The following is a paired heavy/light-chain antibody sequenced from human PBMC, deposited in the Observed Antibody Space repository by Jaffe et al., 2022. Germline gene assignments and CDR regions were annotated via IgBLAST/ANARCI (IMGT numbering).Light chain of an antibody. Sequence: DIQMTQSPSSLSASVGDSVTITCRASQDITNYLAWYQQRPGKAPKSLIYVASSLQSGVPSRFSGSGSGTDFTLTISSLQPEDFATYYCQHYGSYPLTFGGGTKVEIK. CDR1: QDITNY. CDR3: QHYGSYPLT. CDR2: VAS. V-gene: IGKV1-16*01. J-gene: IGKJ4*01.
Heavy chain of an antibody. J-gene: IGHJ4*02. CDR2: IRKKANTYTT. CDR3: ARVRGGNTNDWYFFDY. CDR1: GFTFSDHY. Sequence: EVQLVESGGGLVQPGGSLRLSCAASGFTFSDHYMDWVRQAPGKGLEWVGRIRKKANTYTTEYAASVKGRFTISRDDSKNSLYLQMNSLKTEDTALYYCARVRGGNTNDWYFFDYWGQGTLVTVSS. D-gene: IGHD2-21*02. V-gene: IGHV3-72*01.